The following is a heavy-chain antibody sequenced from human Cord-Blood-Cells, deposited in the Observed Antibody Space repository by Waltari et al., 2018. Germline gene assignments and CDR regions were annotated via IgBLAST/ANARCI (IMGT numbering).Heavy chain of an antibody. CDR1: GGTFSRYA. CDR3: ASLDLKPVITGDNWFDP. D-gene: IGHD7-27*01. V-gene: IGHV1-69*09. J-gene: IGHJ5*02. Sequence: QVKLVQSGAEVKKPGSSVKVSCKASGGTFSRYAISWVRQGAGQGLEWMGRSIPILGIANDAQKCQGRVTITADKSTSTAYMELSSMRSEDTAVYYCASLDLKPVITGDNWFDPWGQGTLVTVSS. CDR2: SIPILGIA.